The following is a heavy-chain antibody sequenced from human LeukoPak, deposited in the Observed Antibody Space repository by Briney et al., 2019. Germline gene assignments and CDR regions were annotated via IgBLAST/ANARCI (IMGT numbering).Heavy chain of an antibody. CDR1: GGTFSSYG. J-gene: IGHJ4*02. CDR2: ISAYNGNT. CDR3: ARDSVLLWFGELIGLDD. D-gene: IGHD3-10*01. Sequence: ASVKVSCKASGGTFSSYGISWVRQAPGQGLEWMGWISAYNGNTNYAQKLQGRVTMTTDTSTSTAYMELRSLRSDDTAVYYCARDSVLLWFGELIGLDDWGQGTLVTVSS. V-gene: IGHV1-18*01.